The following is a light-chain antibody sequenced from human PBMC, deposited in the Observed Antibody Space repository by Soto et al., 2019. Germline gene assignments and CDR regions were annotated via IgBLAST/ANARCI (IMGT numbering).Light chain of an antibody. Sequence: DIQMTQSPSSLSASVGDRVTITCRASQSISTYLHWYQQKAGKAPNLLIFDVSTLGSGVPSRFSGSGSGTDFTLTISSLQADDFATYYCQQYNTFWTFGQGTKVDI. CDR3: QQYNTFWT. CDR1: QSISTY. J-gene: IGKJ1*01. CDR2: DVS. V-gene: IGKV1-5*01.